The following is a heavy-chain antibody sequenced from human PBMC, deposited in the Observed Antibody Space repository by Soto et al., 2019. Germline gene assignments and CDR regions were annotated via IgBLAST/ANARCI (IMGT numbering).Heavy chain of an antibody. CDR2: VNPIPTMS. V-gene: IGHV1-69*02. Sequence: QVQLVQSGAEVRKPGSAVRVSCKASADTFNFYTINWVRQAPGLGLEWVGRVNPIPTMSNYARNFEGRVTITADKTTTTAYMELRSLRSDDTALYYCATSYGSGYRAFDYWGQGALVTVSS. D-gene: IGHD3-10*01. CDR3: ATSYGSGYRAFDY. CDR1: ADTFNFYT. J-gene: IGHJ4*02.